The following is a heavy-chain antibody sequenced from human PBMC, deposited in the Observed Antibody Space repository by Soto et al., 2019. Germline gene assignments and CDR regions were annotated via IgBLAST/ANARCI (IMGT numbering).Heavy chain of an antibody. D-gene: IGHD2-21*01. CDR3: ARGNSPVNIY. CDR1: GFTFSNYE. CDR2: ITSIGTTI. V-gene: IGHV3-48*03. J-gene: IGHJ4*02. Sequence: EVQLVESGGGLVPPGGSLRLSCAASGFTFSNYEMNWVRQAPGKGLEWISYITSIGTTIYYADSVKGRFTISRDNSKNSLYLQMNNLRAEDTAVYYCARGNSPVNIYWGQGTLVTVSS.